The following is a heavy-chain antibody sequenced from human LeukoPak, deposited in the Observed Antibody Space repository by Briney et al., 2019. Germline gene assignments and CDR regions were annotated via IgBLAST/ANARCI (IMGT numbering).Heavy chain of an antibody. J-gene: IGHJ1*01. Sequence: SETLSLTCTVSGGSISSSSYYWGWIRQPPGKGLEWIGSIYYSGSTYYNPSLKSRATISVDTSKNQFSLKLSSVTAADTAVYYCADYYDSSGPIGQHWGQGTLVTVSS. CDR2: IYYSGST. D-gene: IGHD3-22*01. V-gene: IGHV4-39*01. CDR1: GGSISSSSYY. CDR3: ADYYDSSGPIGQH.